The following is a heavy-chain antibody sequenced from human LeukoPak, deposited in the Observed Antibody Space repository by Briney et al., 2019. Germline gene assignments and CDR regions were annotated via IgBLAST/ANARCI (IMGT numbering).Heavy chain of an antibody. V-gene: IGHV1-18*01. D-gene: IGHD6-6*01. Sequence: ASVKVSCEASGYTFTSYGISWVRQAPGQGLEWMGWVSAYNGNTNYAQKLQGRVTMTTDTSTSTAYMELRSLRSDDTAVYYCAREAAQGGAFDIWGQGTMVTVSS. J-gene: IGHJ3*02. CDR1: GYTFTSYG. CDR3: AREAAQGGAFDI. CDR2: VSAYNGNT.